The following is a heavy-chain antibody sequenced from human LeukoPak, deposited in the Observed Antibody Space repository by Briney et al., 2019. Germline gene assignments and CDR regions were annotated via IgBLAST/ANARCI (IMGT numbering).Heavy chain of an antibody. CDR3: ARDDPGGWHTYDAFDI. Sequence: SETLSPTCTVSGGSISSSSYYWGWIRQPPGKGLEWIGSIYYSGSTYYNPSLKSRVTISVDTSKNQFSLKLSSVTAADTAVYYCARDDPGGWHTYDAFDILGQGTMVTVSS. CDR1: GGSISSSSYY. CDR2: IYYSGST. D-gene: IGHD6-19*01. J-gene: IGHJ3*02. V-gene: IGHV4-39*07.